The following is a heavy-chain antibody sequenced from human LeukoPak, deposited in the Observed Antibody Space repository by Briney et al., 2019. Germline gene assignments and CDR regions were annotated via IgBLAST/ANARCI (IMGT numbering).Heavy chain of an antibody. J-gene: IGHJ4*02. CDR1: GYTFTGYY. CDR3: ARDLNLIIWFGELLAFDY. Sequence: GASVKVSCKASGYTFTGYYMHWVRQAPGQGLEWMGWINPNSGGTNYAQKFQGRVTMTRDTSISTAYMELSRLRSDDTAVYYCARDLNLIIWFGELLAFDYWGQGTLVTVSS. D-gene: IGHD3-10*01. CDR2: INPNSGGT. V-gene: IGHV1-2*02.